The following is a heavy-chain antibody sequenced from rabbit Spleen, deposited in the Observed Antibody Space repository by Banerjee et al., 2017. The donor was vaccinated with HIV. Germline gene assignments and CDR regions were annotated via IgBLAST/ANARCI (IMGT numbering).Heavy chain of an antibody. V-gene: IGHV1S7*01. D-gene: IGHD4-1*01. J-gene: IGHJ4*01. CDR2: IDPVFGIT. CDR3: ARETSSGWGVVSFYFNL. Sequence: HLKESGGGLVQPGGSLKLSCTASGFTLSSYYMNWVRQAPGKGLEWIGYIDPVFGITYYANWVNGRFSISRENAQNTVFLQMTSLTAADTATYFCARETSSGWGVVSFYFNLWGQGTLVTVS. CDR1: GFTLSSYY.